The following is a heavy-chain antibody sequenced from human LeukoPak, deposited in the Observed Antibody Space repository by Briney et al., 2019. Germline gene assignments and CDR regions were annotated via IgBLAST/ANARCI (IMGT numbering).Heavy chain of an antibody. CDR2: INHSGST. D-gene: IGHD3-9*01. CDR3: ARGYYDILTGYYNGASFDY. V-gene: IGHV4-59*12. Sequence: SETLSLTCTVSGGSISSYYWSWIRQPPGKGLEWFGEINHSGSTNYNPSLKSRVTISVDTSKNQFSLKLSSVTAADTAVYYCARGYYDILTGYYNGASFDYWGQGTLVTVSS. J-gene: IGHJ4*02. CDR1: GGSISSYY.